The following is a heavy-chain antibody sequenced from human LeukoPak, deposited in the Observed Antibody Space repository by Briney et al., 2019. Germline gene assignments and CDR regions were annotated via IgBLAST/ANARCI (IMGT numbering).Heavy chain of an antibody. J-gene: IGHJ3*02. D-gene: IGHD3-10*01. CDR2: IYPGDSDT. Sequence: GESLKISCKGSGYSFTSYWIGWVRQMPGKGLEWMGIIYPGDSDTRYSPSFQGQVTISADKSISTAYLQWSSLKASDTAMYYCARHTGVLLWFGSDSGAFDIWGQGTMVTVSS. V-gene: IGHV5-51*01. CDR3: ARHTGVLLWFGSDSGAFDI. CDR1: GYSFTSYW.